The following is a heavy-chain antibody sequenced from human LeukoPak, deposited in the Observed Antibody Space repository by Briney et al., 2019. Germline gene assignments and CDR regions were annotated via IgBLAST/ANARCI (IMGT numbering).Heavy chain of an antibody. CDR1: GYTCTNYG. CDR3: ARDRQDYYDSSGYFDN. Sequence: ASVKVSCKASGYTCTNYGISWVRQAPGQGLQWMGWISAKNGNTNYAEKFQGRGTMTTDTSTNKAYMELRSLRSDDTAVYCCARDRQDYYDSSGYFDNWGQGTLVTVSS. J-gene: IGHJ4*02. V-gene: IGHV1-18*01. D-gene: IGHD3-22*01. CDR2: ISAKNGNT.